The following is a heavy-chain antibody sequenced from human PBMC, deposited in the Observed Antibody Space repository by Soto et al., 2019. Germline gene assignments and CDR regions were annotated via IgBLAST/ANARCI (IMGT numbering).Heavy chain of an antibody. V-gene: IGHV1-2*04. CDR3: ARAHWLTNAFDI. D-gene: IGHD3-22*01. CDR1: GYTFTGYY. Sequence: GASGKVSCKASGYTFTGYYIHWVRQAPGQGLEWMGWINPNSGGTNYAQKFQGWVTMTRDTSISTAYMELSRLRSDDTAVYYCARAHWLTNAFDIWGQGTMVTVSS. J-gene: IGHJ3*02. CDR2: INPNSGGT.